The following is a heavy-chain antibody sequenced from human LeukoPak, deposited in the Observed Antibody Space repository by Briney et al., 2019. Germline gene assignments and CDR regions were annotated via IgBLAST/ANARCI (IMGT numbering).Heavy chain of an antibody. CDR3: ARGGILGAYFQH. D-gene: IGHD3-3*01. J-gene: IGHJ1*01. Sequence: GGSLRLSCAASGFTFTSYIMDWVRQAPGKGLEWVSSISSSSSYIYYADSVKGRFTISRDNAKNSLYLQMNSLRAEDTAVYYCARGGILGAYFQHWGQGTLVTVSS. CDR1: GFTFTSYI. CDR2: ISSSSSYI. V-gene: IGHV3-21*01.